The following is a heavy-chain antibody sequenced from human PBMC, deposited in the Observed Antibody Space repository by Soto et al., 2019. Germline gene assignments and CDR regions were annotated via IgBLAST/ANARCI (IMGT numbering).Heavy chain of an antibody. CDR1: GYTFTSYG. Sequence: ASVKVSCKASGYTFTSYGISWVRQAPGQGLEWMGWISAYNGNTNYAQKLQGRVTMTTDTSTSTAYMELRSLRSDDTAVYYCAREYCSSTSCYPGWFDPWGQGTLLTVSS. J-gene: IGHJ5*02. CDR3: AREYCSSTSCYPGWFDP. CDR2: ISAYNGNT. D-gene: IGHD2-2*01. V-gene: IGHV1-18*01.